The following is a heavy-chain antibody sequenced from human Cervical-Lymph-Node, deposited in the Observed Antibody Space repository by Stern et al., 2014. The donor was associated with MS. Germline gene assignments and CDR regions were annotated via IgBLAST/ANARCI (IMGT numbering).Heavy chain of an antibody. D-gene: IGHD4-23*01. J-gene: IGHJ6*02. CDR1: GGSITSGGYY. CDR2: IYNSGST. CDR3: SRGHGGKGYYYGIDV. V-gene: IGHV4-31*03. Sequence: QVQLQESGPGLVKPSQTLSLTCTVSGGSITSGGYYWSWIRQDPGKGLEWIGYIYNSGSTYYNPSLKSRVTISVDTSKNQFSLEVSSVTAADTAVYYCSRGHGGKGYYYGIDVWGQGTTVTVSS.